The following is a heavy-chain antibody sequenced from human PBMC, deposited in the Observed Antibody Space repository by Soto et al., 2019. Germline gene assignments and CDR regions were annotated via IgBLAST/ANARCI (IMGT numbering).Heavy chain of an antibody. CDR3: AKDRGPRRQWLIYPFDY. CDR1: GFTFSIYA. Sequence: QVQLVESGGGVVQPGRSLRVSCAASGFTFSIYAMHWVHQAPGTGLEWVAVISYDGTKTYYADSVKGRFTISRDNSKNTVYLQMNSLRDEDTAVYYCAKDRGPRRQWLIYPFDYWGQGTLVTVSP. D-gene: IGHD6-19*01. CDR2: ISYDGTKT. J-gene: IGHJ4*02. V-gene: IGHV3-30*18.